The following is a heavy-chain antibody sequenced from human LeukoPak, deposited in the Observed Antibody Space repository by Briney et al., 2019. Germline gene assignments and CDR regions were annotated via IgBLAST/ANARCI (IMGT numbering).Heavy chain of an antibody. Sequence: GGSLRLSCAASGFTFSSYAMSWVRQAPGKGLEWVSAISGSGGSKYYADSVKGRSTISRDNSKNTLYLQMNSLRAEDTAVYYCAKTHSYGYAFDNWGQGTLVTVSS. D-gene: IGHD5-18*01. CDR1: GFTFSSYA. V-gene: IGHV3-23*01. CDR2: ISGSGGSK. J-gene: IGHJ4*02. CDR3: AKTHSYGYAFDN.